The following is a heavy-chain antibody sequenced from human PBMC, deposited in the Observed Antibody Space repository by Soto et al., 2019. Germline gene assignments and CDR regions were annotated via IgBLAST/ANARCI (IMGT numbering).Heavy chain of an antibody. Sequence: PGESLKISCKGSGYSFTSYWISWVRQMPGKGLEWMGRIDPSDSYTNYSPSFQGHVTISADKSISTAYLQWSSLKASDTAMYYCARLLAPFDVSYYYYYYGMDVWGHGTTVTVSS. CDR1: GYSFTSYW. D-gene: IGHD3-9*01. CDR2: IDPSDSYT. J-gene: IGHJ6*02. V-gene: IGHV5-10-1*01. CDR3: ARLLAPFDVSYYYYYYGMDV.